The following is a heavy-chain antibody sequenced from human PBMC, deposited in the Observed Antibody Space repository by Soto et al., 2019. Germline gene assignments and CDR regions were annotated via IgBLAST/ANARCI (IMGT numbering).Heavy chain of an antibody. D-gene: IGHD3-22*01. Sequence: GASVKVSCKASGYTFTXYYMYWVRHAPGQGLEWMGIINPSGGSTSYAQKFQGRVTMTRDTSTSTVYMELSSLRSEDTAVYYCAIDSSGSKVGDYWGQGTLVTVSS. CDR2: INPSGGST. CDR1: GYTFTXYY. CDR3: AIDSSGSKVGDY. J-gene: IGHJ4*02. V-gene: IGHV1-46*01.